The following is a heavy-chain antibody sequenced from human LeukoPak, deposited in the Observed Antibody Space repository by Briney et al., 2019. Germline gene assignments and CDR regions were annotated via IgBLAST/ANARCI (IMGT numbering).Heavy chain of an antibody. V-gene: IGHV3-7*03. CDR2: IKQDGSEK. CDR1: GFTFSSYW. Sequence: GGSLRLSCAASGFTFSSYWMRWVRQAPGKGLEWVANIKQDGSEKNYVDSVKGRFTTSRDNAKNSLYLQMNSLRAEDTAVYYCASGLELDYWGREPWSPSPQ. J-gene: IGHJ4*02. CDR3: ASGLELDY.